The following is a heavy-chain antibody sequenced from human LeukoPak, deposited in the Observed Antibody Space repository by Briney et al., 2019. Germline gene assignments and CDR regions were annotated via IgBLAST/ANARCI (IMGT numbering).Heavy chain of an antibody. CDR1: GYSISSGYY. J-gene: IGHJ5*02. V-gene: IGHV4-38-2*02. CDR2: IYHSGST. CDR3: ARENTYYDILTGYNWFDP. Sequence: PSETLSLTCAVSGYSISSGYYWGWIRQPPGKGLEWIGSIYHSGSTYYNPSLKSRVTISVDTSKNQLSLKLSSVTAADTAVYYCARENTYYDILTGYNWFDPWGQGTLVTVSS. D-gene: IGHD3-9*01.